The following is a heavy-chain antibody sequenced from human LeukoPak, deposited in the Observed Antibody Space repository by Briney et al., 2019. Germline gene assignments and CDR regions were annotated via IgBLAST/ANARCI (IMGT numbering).Heavy chain of an antibody. CDR3: ARDRGGIGYYMDV. D-gene: IGHD3-16*02. V-gene: IGHV3-48*03. CDR1: GFTFSSYE. J-gene: IGHJ6*03. CDR2: ISSSGSTI. Sequence: GGSLRLSCAASGFTFSSYEMNWVRQAPGKGLEWVSYISSSGSTIYYADSVKGRFTISRDNAKTSLHLQMNSLRAEDTALYYCARDRGGIGYYMDVWGKGTTVTVSS.